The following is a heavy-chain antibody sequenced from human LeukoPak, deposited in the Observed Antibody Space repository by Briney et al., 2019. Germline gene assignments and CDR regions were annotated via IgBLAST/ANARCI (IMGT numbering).Heavy chain of an antibody. J-gene: IGHJ4*02. CDR2: ISISGNTI. D-gene: IGHD3-3*01. Sequence: PGGPLRLSCVASGFSFDDYGMMWLRQAPGNGLEWVSYISISGNTIYYADSVRGRFTISRDNAKNSLYLKMNGLRAEDTAVYYCARHTPGADYDFWGLAFDYWGQGTLVTVSS. CDR1: GFSFDDYG. CDR3: ARHTPGADYDFWGLAFDY. V-gene: IGHV3-11*01.